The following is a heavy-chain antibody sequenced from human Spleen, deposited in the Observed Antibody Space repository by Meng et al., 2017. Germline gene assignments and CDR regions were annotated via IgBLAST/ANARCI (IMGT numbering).Heavy chain of an antibody. CDR2: IYPGDSDT. CDR3: ARSLDPPAYYYDSSGYLFDY. J-gene: IGHJ4*02. V-gene: IGHV5-51*01. D-gene: IGHD3-22*01. CDR1: GYSFTSYW. Sequence: GESLKISCKGSGYSFTSYWIGWVRQMPGKGLEWMGIIYPGDSDTRYSPSFQGQVTISADKSISTAYLQWSSLKASDTAMYYCARSLDPPAYYYDSSGYLFDYWGQGTLVTVSS.